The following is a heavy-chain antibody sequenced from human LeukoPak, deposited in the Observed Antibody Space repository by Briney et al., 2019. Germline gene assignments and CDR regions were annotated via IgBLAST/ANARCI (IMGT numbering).Heavy chain of an antibody. D-gene: IGHD5-12*01. CDR3: ARESYSGYNGRHNWFDP. V-gene: IGHV1-69*13. CDR2: IIPIFGTA. J-gene: IGHJ5*02. CDR1: GGTFSSYA. Sequence: SVKVSCKASGGTFSSYAISWVRQAPGQGLEWTGGIIPIFGTANYAQKFQGRVTITADESTSTAYMELSSLRSEDTAVYYCARESYSGYNGRHNWFDPWGQGTLVTVSS.